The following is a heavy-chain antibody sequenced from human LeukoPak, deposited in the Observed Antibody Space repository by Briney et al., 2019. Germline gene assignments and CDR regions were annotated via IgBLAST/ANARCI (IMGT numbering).Heavy chain of an antibody. CDR2: IKQDGSEE. J-gene: IGHJ4*02. CDR3: ARWAGVTDY. V-gene: IGHV3-7*01. Sequence: GGSLRLSCAASGFTITNYWMSWVRQAPGKGPEWVANIKQDGSEEYYADSVKGRFTVSRDNGKNSLNLQMNSLRAEDTAVYYCARWAGVTDYWGQGTLVTVSS. CDR1: GFTITNYW. D-gene: IGHD5-18*01.